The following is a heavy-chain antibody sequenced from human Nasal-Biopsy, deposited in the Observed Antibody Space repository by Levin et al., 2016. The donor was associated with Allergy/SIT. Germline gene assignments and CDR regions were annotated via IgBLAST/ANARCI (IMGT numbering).Heavy chain of an antibody. J-gene: IGHJ4*02. D-gene: IGHD5-24*01. CDR3: ANWRDGCVYFDY. CDR1: GFTFSSYW. V-gene: IGHV3-23*01. CDR2: ISGSGDST. Sequence: GGSLRLSCAASGFTFSSYWMTWVRQAPGKGLEWVSAISGSGDSTYFADSVKGRFTISRDNSKNTLYLQINSLRGEDTAVYYCANWRDGCVYFDYWGQGTLVTVSS.